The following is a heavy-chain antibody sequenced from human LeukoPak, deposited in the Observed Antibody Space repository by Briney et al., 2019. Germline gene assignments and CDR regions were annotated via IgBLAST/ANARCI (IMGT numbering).Heavy chain of an antibody. CDR3: AREGTDRLRGAFDI. D-gene: IGHD1-1*01. J-gene: IGHJ3*02. CDR2: IIPIFGTA. Sequence: KVSCKASGGTFSSYAISWVRQAPGQGLEWMGGIIPIFGTANYAQKFQGRVTITADESTSTAYMELSSLRSEDTAVYYCAREGTDRLRGAFDIWGQGTMVTVSS. CDR1: GGTFSSYA. V-gene: IGHV1-69*01.